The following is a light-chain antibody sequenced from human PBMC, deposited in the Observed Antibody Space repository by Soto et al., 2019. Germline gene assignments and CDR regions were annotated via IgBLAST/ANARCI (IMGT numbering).Light chain of an antibody. J-gene: IGLJ2*01. Sequence: QSALTQPASVSGSPGQSITISCTGTSSDVGGYNYVSWYQPHPGKAPKLMIYDVRNRPSGVSNRFSGSKSGNTASLTISGRQAEDEADYYCSSYTSSSTVVFGGGTQLTVL. CDR3: SSYTSSSTVV. CDR1: SSDVGGYNY. CDR2: DVR. V-gene: IGLV2-14*01.